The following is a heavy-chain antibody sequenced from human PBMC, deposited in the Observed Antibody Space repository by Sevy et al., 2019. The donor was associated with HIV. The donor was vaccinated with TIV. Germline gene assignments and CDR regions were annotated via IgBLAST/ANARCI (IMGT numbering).Heavy chain of an antibody. V-gene: IGHV3-7*01. CDR1: GFTFSSYW. Sequence: GGSLRLSCAASGFTFSSYWMSWVRQAPGKGLEWVANIKQDGSEKYYVDSVKGRFTISRDNAKNSLYLQMNSLRAEDTAVYYCARDDSLYDSSGYYVPVLDYWGQGTLVTVSS. CDR3: ARDDSLYDSSGYYVPVLDY. D-gene: IGHD3-22*01. CDR2: IKQDGSEK. J-gene: IGHJ4*02.